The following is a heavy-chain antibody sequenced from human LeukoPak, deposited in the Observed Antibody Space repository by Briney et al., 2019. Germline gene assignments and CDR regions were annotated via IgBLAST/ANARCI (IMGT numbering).Heavy chain of an antibody. CDR3: AIYSMPWVTTYTFGDY. V-gene: IGHV3-64*01. CDR2: INPDGGST. CDR1: VFSFSRYS. D-gene: IGHD4-17*01. J-gene: IGHJ4*02. Sequence: GGSLRLSCAASVFSFSRYSMHRVRQAPGKGPEYIASINPDGGSTDYANSVKGRFTISRDNSKNMLYLQMGSLRAEDMAVYYCAIYSMPWVTTYTFGDYWGQGTLVAVSS.